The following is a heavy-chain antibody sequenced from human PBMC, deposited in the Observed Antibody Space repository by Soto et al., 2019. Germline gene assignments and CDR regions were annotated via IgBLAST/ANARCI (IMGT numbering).Heavy chain of an antibody. D-gene: IGHD5-12*01. Sequence: EVQLLASGGGLVPPGGSLRLSCAASGFTFSSCAMTWVRQAPGKGLEWVSATSGSGGSTYYADSVKGRFTISRDNSKNTLYLQMNSLRAEDTAVYYCAKDQVDVVATSKDAVDGWGQGTMVAVSS. CDR3: AKDQVDVVATSKDAVDG. CDR2: TSGSGGST. J-gene: IGHJ3*01. V-gene: IGHV3-23*01. CDR1: GFTFSSCA.